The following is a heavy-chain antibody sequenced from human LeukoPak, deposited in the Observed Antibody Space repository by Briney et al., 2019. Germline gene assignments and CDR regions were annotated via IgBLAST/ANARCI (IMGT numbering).Heavy chain of an antibody. Sequence: GGSLRLSCAASGFTFSSYAMSWVRQAPGKGLEWVSAISGSGGSTYYADSVKGRFTISRDNAKNSLYLQMNSLRAEDTAVYYCATENYGSLAGWGQGTLVTVSS. V-gene: IGHV3-23*01. D-gene: IGHD2-15*01. CDR3: ATENYGSLAG. CDR2: ISGSGGST. J-gene: IGHJ4*02. CDR1: GFTFSSYA.